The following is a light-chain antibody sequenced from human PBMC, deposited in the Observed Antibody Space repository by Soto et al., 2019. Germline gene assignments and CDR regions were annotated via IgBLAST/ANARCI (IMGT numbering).Light chain of an antibody. V-gene: IGKV1-5*03. Sequence: DIQMTQSPSTLPASVGDRVTITCRASQTISSWLAWYQQKPGRAPKLLIYKASTLKSGVPSRFSGSGSGTEFTLTISSLQPDDFATYYCQQYNSHPLTFGQGTKVDIK. CDR1: QTISSW. CDR2: KAS. J-gene: IGKJ1*01. CDR3: QQYNSHPLT.